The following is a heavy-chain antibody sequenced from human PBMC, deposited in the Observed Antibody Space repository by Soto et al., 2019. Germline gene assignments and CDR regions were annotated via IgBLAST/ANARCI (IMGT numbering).Heavy chain of an antibody. CDR2: IIIIFGTT. D-gene: IGHD5-12*01. J-gene: IGHJ5*02. CDR1: GGTFSSHA. V-gene: IGHV1-69*06. CDR3: AIDRGEMATILDP. Sequence: QMQLVQSGAEVKKPGSSVKVYCKASGGTFSSHAISWVRQAPGQGLGWLGGIIIIFGTTNYAQKFQGRVTLTADKSTSTVYMELRSLRSEDSAIYYCAIDRGEMATILDPWGQGTLVSVSS.